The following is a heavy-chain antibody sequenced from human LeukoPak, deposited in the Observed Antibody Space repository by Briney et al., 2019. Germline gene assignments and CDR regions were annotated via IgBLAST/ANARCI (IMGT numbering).Heavy chain of an antibody. D-gene: IGHD6-13*01. CDR3: ARARYSSSWACDY. Sequence: PSETLSLTCAVSGASITSHPWNWVRQPPGKGLEWIGEINHSGSTNYNPSLKSRVTISLDTSKNQFSLKLSSVTAADTAVYYCARARYSSSWACDYWGQGTLVTVSS. CDR1: GASITSHP. V-gene: IGHV4-4*02. J-gene: IGHJ4*02. CDR2: INHSGST.